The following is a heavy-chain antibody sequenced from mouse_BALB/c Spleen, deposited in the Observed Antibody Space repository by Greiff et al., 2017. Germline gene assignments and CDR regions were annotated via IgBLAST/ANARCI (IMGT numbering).Heavy chain of an antibody. CDR1: GYAFSSSW. CDR3: ARATTVPFAY. J-gene: IGHJ3*01. Sequence: QVQLKQSGPELVKPGASVKISCKASGYAFSSSWMNWVKQRPGQGLEWIGRIYPGDGDTNYNGKFKGKATLTADKSSSTAYMQLSSLTSVDSAVYFCARATTVPFAYWGQGTLVTVSA. V-gene: IGHV1-82*01. CDR2: IYPGDGDT. D-gene: IGHD1-1*01.